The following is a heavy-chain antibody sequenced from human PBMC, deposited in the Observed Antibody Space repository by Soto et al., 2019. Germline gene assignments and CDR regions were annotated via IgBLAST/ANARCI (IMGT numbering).Heavy chain of an antibody. J-gene: IGHJ4*02. CDR1: GFTFSDYH. CDR3: ARDFVGEIVGATTS. D-gene: IGHD1-26*01. Sequence: GGSLRLSCAASGFTFSDYHMSWIRQAPGKGLEWVSYISSSGSTIYYADSVKGRFTISRDNAKNSLYLQMNSLRAEDTAVYYCARDFVGEIVGATTSGGQGTLVTVSS. CDR2: ISSSGSTI. V-gene: IGHV3-11*01.